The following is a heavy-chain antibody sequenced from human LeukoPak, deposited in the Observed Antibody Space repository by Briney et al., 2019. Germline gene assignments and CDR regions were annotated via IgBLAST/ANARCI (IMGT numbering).Heavy chain of an antibody. CDR2: IIPIFGTA. CDR1: GGTFSSYA. Sequence: GASVKVSCKASGGTFSSYAISWVRPAPGQGLEWMGGIIPIFGTANYAQKFQGRVTITADESTSTAYMELSSLRSEDTAVYYCARGPFKGYCGGDCYALRYYYYYMDVWGKGTTVTVSS. D-gene: IGHD2-21*02. J-gene: IGHJ6*03. CDR3: ARGPFKGYCGGDCYALRYYYYYMDV. V-gene: IGHV1-69*01.